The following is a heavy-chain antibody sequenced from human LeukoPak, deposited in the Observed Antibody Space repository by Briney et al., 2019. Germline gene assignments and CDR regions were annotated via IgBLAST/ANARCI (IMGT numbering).Heavy chain of an antibody. D-gene: IGHD6-13*01. V-gene: IGHV3-7*01. Sequence: GGSLRLSCAASGFTFSSYWMSWVRQAPGKGLEWVANIKQDGSEKYYVDSVKGRFTISRDNAKNSLYLQMNSLRAEDTAVYYCARNLIAAAGPFDYWGQGTLVTVSS. CDR3: ARNLIAAAGPFDY. J-gene: IGHJ4*02. CDR2: IKQDGSEK. CDR1: GFTFSSYW.